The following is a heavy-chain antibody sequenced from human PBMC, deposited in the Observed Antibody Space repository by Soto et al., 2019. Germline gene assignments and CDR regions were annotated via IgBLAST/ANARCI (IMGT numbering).Heavy chain of an antibody. CDR1: GGSISSGGYY. Sequence: QVQLQESGPGLVKPSQTLSLTCTVSGGSISSGGYYWSWIRQHPGKGLEWIGYIYYSGSTYYNPSLKSRVTISVDTSKNLFSLKLSSVTAADTAVYYCARVRYYDYVWGSFRHHDAFDIWGQGTMVTVSS. CDR3: ARVRYYDYVWGSFRHHDAFDI. J-gene: IGHJ3*02. V-gene: IGHV4-31*03. CDR2: IYYSGST. D-gene: IGHD3-16*01.